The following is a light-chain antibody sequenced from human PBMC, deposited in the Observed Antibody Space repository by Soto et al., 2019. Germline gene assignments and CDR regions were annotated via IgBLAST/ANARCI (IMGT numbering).Light chain of an antibody. V-gene: IGLV2-14*01. CDR3: SSYTSSNTLV. Sequence: QSALTQPASVSGSAGQSITISCTGASSDVGGYNYVSWYQQHPGKAPKLIIYEVSNRPSGVSNRFSGSKSGNTASLTISGLQAEDVADYYCSSYTSSNTLVFGGGTKLTV. CDR2: EVS. CDR1: SSDVGGYNY. J-gene: IGLJ2*01.